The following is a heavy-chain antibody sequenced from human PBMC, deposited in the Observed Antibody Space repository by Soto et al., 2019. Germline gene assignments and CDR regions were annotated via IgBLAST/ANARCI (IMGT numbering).Heavy chain of an antibody. J-gene: IGHJ6*02. V-gene: IGHV6-1*01. D-gene: IGHD6-19*01. CDR1: GDSVSSNSAA. CDR2: TYYRSKWYN. CDR3: ARAWGAVAVYGMDV. Sequence: SQTLSLTCAISGDSVSSNSAAWNWVRQSPSRGLEWLGRTYYRSKWYNDYAVSVKSRITINPDTSKNQFSLQLNSVTPKDTAVYYCARAWGAVAVYGMDVWGQGTTVTVAS.